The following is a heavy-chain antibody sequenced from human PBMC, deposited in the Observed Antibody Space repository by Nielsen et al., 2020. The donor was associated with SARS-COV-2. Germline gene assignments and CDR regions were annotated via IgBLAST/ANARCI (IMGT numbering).Heavy chain of an antibody. CDR2: IYYSGNT. Sequence: SETLSLTCAVSGGSITTYYWHWIRQSPGKGLEWIGYIYYSGNTNYNPSLKSRVTISVDTSKNQFSLKLSSVTAADTAVYHCARDDDNWGSLAYWGQGTLVTVSS. J-gene: IGHJ4*02. V-gene: IGHV4-59*13. CDR3: ARDDDNWGSLAY. D-gene: IGHD7-27*01. CDR1: GGSITTYY.